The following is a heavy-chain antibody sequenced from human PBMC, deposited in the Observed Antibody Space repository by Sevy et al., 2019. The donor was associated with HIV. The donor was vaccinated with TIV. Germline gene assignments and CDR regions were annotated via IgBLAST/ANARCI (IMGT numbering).Heavy chain of an antibody. J-gene: IGHJ6*03. D-gene: IGHD3-9*01. CDR2: IYTSGST. CDR3: ARDLGSYDILTGKYYYYMDV. CDR1: GGSISNDNYY. Sequence: SETLSLTCTVSGGSISNDNYYWSWMRQPAGKGLEWIGRIYTSGSTNFTPSLKTRVTIPIDTSKNQFSLKLSSVTAADTAVYFCARDLGSYDILTGKYYYYMDVWGKGTTVTVSS. V-gene: IGHV4-61*02.